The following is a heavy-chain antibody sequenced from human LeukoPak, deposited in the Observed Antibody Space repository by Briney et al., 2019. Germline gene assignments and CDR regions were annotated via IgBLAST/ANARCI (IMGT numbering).Heavy chain of an antibody. J-gene: IGHJ4*02. Sequence: PGGSLRLSCAASGFTFSSNAMSWVRQAPGKGLEWVSAISGSGGSTYYADSVKGRFTISRDNSKNTLYLQMNSLRAEDTAVYYCAGNPGPITIYLGIDYWGQGTLVTVSS. CDR2: ISGSGGST. CDR3: AGNPGPITIYLGIDY. D-gene: IGHD3-9*01. CDR1: GFTFSSNA. V-gene: IGHV3-23*01.